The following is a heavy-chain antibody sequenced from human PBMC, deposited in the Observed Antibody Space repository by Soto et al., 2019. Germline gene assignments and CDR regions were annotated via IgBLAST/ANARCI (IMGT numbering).Heavy chain of an antibody. J-gene: IGHJ5*02. CDR3: ARHRITMVRGFNWFDP. V-gene: IGHV4-39*01. Sequence: ASETLSLTCTVSGGSISSSSYYWGWIRQPPGKGLEWIGSIYYSGSTYYNPSLKSRVTISVDTSKNQFSLKLSSVTAADTAVYYCARHRITMVRGFNWFDPWGQGTLVTVSS. CDR1: GGSISSSSYY. CDR2: IYYSGST. D-gene: IGHD3-10*01.